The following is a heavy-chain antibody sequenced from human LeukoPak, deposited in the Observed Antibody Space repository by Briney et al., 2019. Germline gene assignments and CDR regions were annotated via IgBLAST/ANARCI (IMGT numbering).Heavy chain of an antibody. CDR2: VHYSGTT. J-gene: IGHJ4*02. Sequence: SETLSLTCTVSDGFITNYYWSWVRQPPGKGLECIGYVHYSGTTNYNPSLGSRVTISIDTSKKHFFLKLNSVTAADTAVYYCATGYGDFRVEGRYFYSWGQGTLVTVSS. D-gene: IGHD4-17*01. CDR1: DGFITNYY. V-gene: IGHV4-59*01. CDR3: ATGYGDFRVEGRYFYS.